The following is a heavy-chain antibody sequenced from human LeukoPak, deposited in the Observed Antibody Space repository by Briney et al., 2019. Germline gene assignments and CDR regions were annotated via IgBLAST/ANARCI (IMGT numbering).Heavy chain of an antibody. CDR3: ARDANIVVVPAATEAYYYYYMDV. V-gene: IGHV4-4*09. D-gene: IGHD2-2*01. Sequence: PSETLSLTCTVSGGSISSYYWSWIRRPPGKGLDWIGYIYTSGSTNYNPSLKSRVTMSVDTSKNQFSLKLSSVTAADTAVYYCARDANIVVVPAATEAYYYYYMDVWGKGTTVTVSS. CDR1: GGSISSYY. J-gene: IGHJ6*03. CDR2: IYTSGST.